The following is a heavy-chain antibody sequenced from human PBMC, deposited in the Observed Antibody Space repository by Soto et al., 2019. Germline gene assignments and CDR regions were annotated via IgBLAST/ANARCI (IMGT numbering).Heavy chain of an antibody. CDR1: EGTFNSYA. Sequence: QAQVVQSGAEVRKPGSSVKLSCKASEGTFNSYAIAWVRQAPGQGLEWMGGIIPYYNTLNYAQKFQDRVTITADDSTNTVYMDLRSLTSDDTAIYYCARDFRDSCGGPSCIYFDFWGQGTLVTVSS. CDR2: IIPYYNTL. D-gene: IGHD2-21*01. CDR3: ARDFRDSCGGPSCIYFDF. J-gene: IGHJ4*02. V-gene: IGHV1-69*01.